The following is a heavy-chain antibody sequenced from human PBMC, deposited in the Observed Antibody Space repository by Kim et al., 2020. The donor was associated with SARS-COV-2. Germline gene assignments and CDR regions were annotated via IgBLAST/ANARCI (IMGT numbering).Heavy chain of an antibody. Sequence: GGSLRLSCAASGFTFDDYAMHWVRQAPGNGLEWVSGISWNSGSIGYADSVKGRFTISRDNAKNSLYLQMNSLRVEDTDLYYCAKGVYSSSWLDGYYYYGMDVWGQGTTVTVSS. CDR2: ISWNSGSI. V-gene: IGHV3-9*01. J-gene: IGHJ6*02. CDR3: AKGVYSSSWLDGYYYYGMDV. CDR1: GFTFDDYA. D-gene: IGHD6-13*01.